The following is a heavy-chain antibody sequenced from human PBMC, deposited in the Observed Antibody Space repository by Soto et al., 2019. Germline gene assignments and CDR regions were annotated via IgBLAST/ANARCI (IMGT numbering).Heavy chain of an antibody. D-gene: IGHD1-1*01. CDR2: IGGSGGDT. CDR1: GFTFSSYA. J-gene: IGHJ4*02. Sequence: EVQLLESGGGLVQPGGSLRLSCVGSGFTFSSYAMSWVRQTPGKGLEWVAMIGGSGGDTYYAESLKGQFTISRDNSKNTLYLQMNSLRAEDWAVYYCARSPSRTTTRDGGQGTLVTVPS. V-gene: IGHV3-23*01. CDR3: ARSPSRTTTRD.